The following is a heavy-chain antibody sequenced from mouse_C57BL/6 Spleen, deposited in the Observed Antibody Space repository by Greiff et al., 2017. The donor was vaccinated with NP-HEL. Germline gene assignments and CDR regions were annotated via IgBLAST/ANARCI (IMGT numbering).Heavy chain of an antibody. D-gene: IGHD2-12*01. CDR3: AREGHDGWYFDV. V-gene: IGHV1-52*01. CDR1: GYTFTSYW. Sequence: QVQLQQPGAELVRPGSSVKLSCKASGYTFTSYWMHWVKQRPIQGLEWIGNIDPSDSETHYNQKFKDKATLTVDKSSSTAYMQLSSLTSEDSAVYYCAREGHDGWYFDVWGTGTTVTVSS. J-gene: IGHJ1*03. CDR2: IDPSDSET.